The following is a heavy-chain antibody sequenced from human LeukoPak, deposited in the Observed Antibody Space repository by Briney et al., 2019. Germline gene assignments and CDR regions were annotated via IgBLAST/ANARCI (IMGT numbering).Heavy chain of an antibody. J-gene: IGHJ5*02. CDR1: GGSISSYY. D-gene: IGHD2-2*01. CDR2: IYTSGST. Sequence: PSETLSLTCTVSGGSISSYYWSWIRQPAGKGLEWIGRIYTSGSTNYNPSLKSRVTMSVDTSKNQFSLKLSSVTAADTAVYYCARDPVPAASNWFDPWGQGTLVTVSS. CDR3: ARDPVPAASNWFDP. V-gene: IGHV4-4*07.